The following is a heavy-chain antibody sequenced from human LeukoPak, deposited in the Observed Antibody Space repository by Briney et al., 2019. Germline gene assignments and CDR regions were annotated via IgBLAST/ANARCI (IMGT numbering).Heavy chain of an antibody. Sequence: SETLSLTCTVSGGSISSSSYYWGWIRQPPGKGLEWIGSIYYSGSTFYNPSLKSRVTISVDTSKNQFFLKLSSVTAADTAVYYCARHDYYGSRSYSYFQNWGQGTLVTVSS. J-gene: IGHJ1*01. V-gene: IGHV4-39*01. CDR1: GGSISSSSYY. D-gene: IGHD3-10*01. CDR2: IYYSGST. CDR3: ARHDYYGSRSYSYFQN.